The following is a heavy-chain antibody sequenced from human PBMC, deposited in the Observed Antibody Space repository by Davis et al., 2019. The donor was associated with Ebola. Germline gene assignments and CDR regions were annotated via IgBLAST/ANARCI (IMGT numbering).Heavy chain of an antibody. CDR3: TRFGYYDSSGYTLLDV. D-gene: IGHD3-22*01. CDR1: GFTFSGSA. J-gene: IGHJ6*02. V-gene: IGHV3-73*01. CDR2: IRSKANRYAT. Sequence: PGGSLRLSCAASGFTFSGSAMHWVRQASGKGLEWVGRIRSKANRYATAYAASVKGRFTISRDDSKNTAYLQMNSLKTEDTAVYYCTRFGYYDSSGYTLLDVWGQGATVTVSS.